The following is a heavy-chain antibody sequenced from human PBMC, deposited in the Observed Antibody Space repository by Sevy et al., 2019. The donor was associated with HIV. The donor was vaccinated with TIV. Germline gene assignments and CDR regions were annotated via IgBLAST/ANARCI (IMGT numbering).Heavy chain of an antibody. D-gene: IGHD3-22*01. CDR2: IYWNDNQ. Sequence: SGPTLVNPTQTLTLTCTFSGFSLSTSGVGVGWIRQPPGKALEWLAVIYWNDNQRYSPSLKSRLTITKDTSKNQVVLTMTNMDPVDTATYYCADSGGAHYYDSSGYYTRAEYFEHWGQGTLVTVSS. CDR1: GFSLSTSGVG. V-gene: IGHV2-5*01. J-gene: IGHJ1*01. CDR3: ADSGGAHYYDSSGYYTRAEYFEH.